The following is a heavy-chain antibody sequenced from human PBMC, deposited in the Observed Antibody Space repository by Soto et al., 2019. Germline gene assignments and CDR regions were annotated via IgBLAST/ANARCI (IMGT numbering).Heavy chain of an antibody. CDR3: AKFYGHYGDDYYYYYMDF. D-gene: IGHD4-17*01. J-gene: IGHJ6*03. CDR1: GFTFSNYA. V-gene: IGHV3-23*01. Sequence: PGGSLRLSCAASGFTFSNYAMNWVRQAPGKGLEWVSGISGSGDSAYFADSVKGRFTISRDNSKNTLYLQMNSLRAEDTATYYCAKFYGHYGDDYYYYYMDFWGKGTTVTVSS. CDR2: ISGSGDSA.